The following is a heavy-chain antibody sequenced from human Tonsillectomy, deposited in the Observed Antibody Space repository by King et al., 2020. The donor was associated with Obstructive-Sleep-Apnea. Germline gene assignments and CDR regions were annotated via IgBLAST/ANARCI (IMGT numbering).Heavy chain of an antibody. CDR2: ISSSSSTI. Sequence: VQLVESGGGLVQPGGSLRLSCAASGFTFSSYSMNWVRQAPGKGLEWVSYISSSSSTIYYADSVKGGFTISRDNAKNSLYLQMNSLRAEDTVVYYCARQYSSSLYYFDYWGQGTLVTVSS. D-gene: IGHD6-6*01. J-gene: IGHJ4*02. CDR3: ARQYSSSLYYFDY. CDR1: GFTFSSYS. V-gene: IGHV3-48*04.